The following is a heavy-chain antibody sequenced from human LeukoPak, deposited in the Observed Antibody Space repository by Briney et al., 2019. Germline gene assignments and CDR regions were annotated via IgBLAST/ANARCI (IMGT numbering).Heavy chain of an antibody. D-gene: IGHD3-16*02. V-gene: IGHV3-7*01. Sequence: GGSLRLSCAASGFTFNNYWMTWVRQAPGKGLEWVANIKQDGSEKDYVDSVKGRFTTSRDNAKNSLFLQMNSLRAEDTAVYYCARAHHRRVYDYVWGSYPYWGQGTLVTVSS. J-gene: IGHJ4*02. CDR2: IKQDGSEK. CDR3: ARAHHRRVYDYVWGSYPY. CDR1: GFTFNNYW.